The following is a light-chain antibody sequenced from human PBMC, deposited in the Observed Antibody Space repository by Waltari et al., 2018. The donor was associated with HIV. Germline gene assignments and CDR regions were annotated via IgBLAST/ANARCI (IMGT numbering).Light chain of an antibody. Sequence: QSVLTQPPSASGTPGQRVTISCSGSSSNIGLNSVTCYQQFPGTAPKLLIYTNNQRPSGVPKRFSASKSGTSASLAISRLQSEDEADYYCEAWDDSLNGVVFGGGTKLTVL. CDR2: TNN. CDR1: SSNIGLNS. J-gene: IGLJ2*01. CDR3: EAWDDSLNGVV. V-gene: IGLV1-44*01.